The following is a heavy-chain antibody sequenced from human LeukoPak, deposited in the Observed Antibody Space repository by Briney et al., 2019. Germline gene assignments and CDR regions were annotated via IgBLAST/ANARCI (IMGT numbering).Heavy chain of an antibody. Sequence: GGSLRLSCAASGFTFSTNAMSWVRQAPGRGLEWVSVISGSGGSTYYADSVKGRFTVSRDNAQNTLHLQMNSLRAEDTALYYCAKKNSGWVAGWGQGTLVTVSP. CDR3: AKKNSGWVAG. CDR2: ISGSGGST. D-gene: IGHD6-19*01. J-gene: IGHJ4*02. CDR1: GFTFSTNA. V-gene: IGHV3-23*01.